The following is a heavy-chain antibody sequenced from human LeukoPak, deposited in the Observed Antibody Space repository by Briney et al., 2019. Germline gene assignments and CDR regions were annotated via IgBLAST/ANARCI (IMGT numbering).Heavy chain of an antibody. CDR1: GYTFTNYY. V-gene: IGHV1-46*01. CDR2: INPSGGST. Sequence: GASVKVSCKASGYTFTNYYMHWVQQAPGQGLEWMGVINPSGGSTTYAQKFQGRVAMTRDTSTSTVYMELSGLRSEDTAAYYCARANKLGNVVLLFYWGQGTLVTVSS. CDR3: ARANKLGNVVLLFY. D-gene: IGHD3-16*01. J-gene: IGHJ4*02.